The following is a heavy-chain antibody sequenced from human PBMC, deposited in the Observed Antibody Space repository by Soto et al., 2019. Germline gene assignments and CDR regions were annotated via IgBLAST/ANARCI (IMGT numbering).Heavy chain of an antibody. CDR2: ISGSGGST. V-gene: IGHV3-23*01. J-gene: IGHJ6*02. D-gene: IGHD6-19*01. CDR3: AKDPRRRIAVAGTVVMVELGV. CDR1: GFTFSSYA. Sequence: PWGSLRLSCAASGFTFSSYAMSWVRQAPGKGLEWVSAISGSGGSTYYADSVKGRFTISRDNSKNTLYLQMNSLRAEDTAVYYCAKDPRRRIAVAGTVVMVELGVWGQGTTVTVSS.